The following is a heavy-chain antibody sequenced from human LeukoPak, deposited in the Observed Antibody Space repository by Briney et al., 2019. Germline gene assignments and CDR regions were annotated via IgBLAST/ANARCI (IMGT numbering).Heavy chain of an antibody. CDR3: ARPYYDSSAPPYDY. CDR1: GYTFTSYG. Sequence: ASVKVSCKASGYTFTSYGIGWVRQAPGQGLEWMGWISAYNGNTNYAQKLQGRVTMTTDTSTSTAYMELRSLRSDDTAVYYCARPYYDSSAPPYDYWGQGTLVTVSS. J-gene: IGHJ4*02. CDR2: ISAYNGNT. D-gene: IGHD3-22*01. V-gene: IGHV1-18*01.